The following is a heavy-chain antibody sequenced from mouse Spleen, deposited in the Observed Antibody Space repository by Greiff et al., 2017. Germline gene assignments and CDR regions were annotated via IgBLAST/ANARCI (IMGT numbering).Heavy chain of an antibody. J-gene: IGHJ4*01. CDR1: GYTFTSYW. D-gene: IGHD1-1*01. Sequence: QVQLQQPGAELVKPGASVKLSCKASGYTFTSYWMHWVKQRPGQGLEWIGMIHPNSGSTNYNEKFKSKATLTVDKSSSTAYMQLSSLTSEDSAVYYCARGGSSTDYYAMDYWGQGTSVTVSS. CDR3: ARGGSSTDYYAMDY. V-gene: IGHV1-64*01. CDR2: IHPNSGST.